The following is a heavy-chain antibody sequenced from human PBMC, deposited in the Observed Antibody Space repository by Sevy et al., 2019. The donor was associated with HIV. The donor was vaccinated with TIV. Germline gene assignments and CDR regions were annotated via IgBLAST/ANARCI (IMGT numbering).Heavy chain of an antibody. CDR1: GDSVSSNSAA. Sequence: SQTLSLTCAISGDSVSSNSAAWNWIRQSPLRGLEWLGRTYYRSKWYNDYAVSVKSRITINPDTSKNQFSLQLNSVTPEDTAVYYCARDRGSSLDWFDPWGQGTLVTVSS. D-gene: IGHD6-13*01. V-gene: IGHV6-1*01. CDR3: ARDRGSSLDWFDP. J-gene: IGHJ5*02. CDR2: TYYRSKWYN.